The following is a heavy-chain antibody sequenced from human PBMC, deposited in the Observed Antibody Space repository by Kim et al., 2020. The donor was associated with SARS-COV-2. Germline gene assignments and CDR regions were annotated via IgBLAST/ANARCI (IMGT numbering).Heavy chain of an antibody. J-gene: IGHJ4*02. CDR1: GFTFSSYA. Sequence: GGSLRLSCAASGFTFSSYAMHWVRQAPGKGLEWVAVISYDGSNKYYADSVKGRFTISRDNSKNTLYLQMNSLRAEDTAVYYCAREWAYSSGWSWAPHDYWGQGTLVTVSS. D-gene: IGHD6-19*01. CDR2: ISYDGSNK. V-gene: IGHV3-30*04. CDR3: AREWAYSSGWSWAPHDY.